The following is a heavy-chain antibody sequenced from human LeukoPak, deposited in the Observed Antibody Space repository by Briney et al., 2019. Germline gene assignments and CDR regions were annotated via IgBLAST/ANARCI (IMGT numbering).Heavy chain of an antibody. CDR2: IYPGDSDT. J-gene: IGHJ6*01. V-gene: IGHV5-51*01. D-gene: IGHD6-6*01. CDR3: ARHGGEYSSSSGFYYYYGMDV. Sequence: GESLKISCEGSGYSFTSYWIGCVRQMPGKGLEWMGIIYPGDSDTRYSPSFQGQVTISADKSISTAYLQWSSLKASDTAMYYCARHGGEYSSSSGFYYYYGMDVWGQGTTVTVSS. CDR1: GYSFTSYW.